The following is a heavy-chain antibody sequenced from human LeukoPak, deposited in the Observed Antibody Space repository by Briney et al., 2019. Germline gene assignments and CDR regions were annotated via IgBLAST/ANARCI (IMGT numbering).Heavy chain of an antibody. V-gene: IGHV4-39*01. CDR2: IYYSGST. D-gene: IGHD6-6*01. J-gene: IGHJ6*02. CDR3: ARLPMDSSSSDYYYYYYGMDV. Sequence: SETLSLTCTVSGGSISSSSYYWGWLRQPPGKGLEWIGSIYYSGSTYYNPSLKSRVTISVDTSKNQFSLKLSSVTAADTAVYYCARLPMDSSSSDYYYYYYGMDVWGQGTTVTVSS. CDR1: GGSISSSSYY.